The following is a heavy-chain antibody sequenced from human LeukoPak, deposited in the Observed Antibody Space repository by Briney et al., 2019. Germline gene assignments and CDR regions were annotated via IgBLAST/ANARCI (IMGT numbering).Heavy chain of an antibody. CDR1: GGTFSSYA. CDR2: IIPILGIA. Sequence: GASVKVSCKASGGTFSSYAISWVRQAPGQGLEWMGRIIPILGIANYAQKFQGRVTITADKSTSTAYMELRSLRSDDTAVYYCARSPYSGSTFDYWGQGTLVTVSS. V-gene: IGHV1-69*04. CDR3: ARSPYSGSTFDY. J-gene: IGHJ4*02. D-gene: IGHD1-26*01.